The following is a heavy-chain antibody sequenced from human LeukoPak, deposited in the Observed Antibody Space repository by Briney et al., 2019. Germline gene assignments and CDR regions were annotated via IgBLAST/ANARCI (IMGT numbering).Heavy chain of an antibody. V-gene: IGHV4-59*01. CDR1: GGSISSYY. Sequence: SETLSLTCPVSGGSISSYYWSWIRQPPGKGLEWIGYIYYSGSTNYNPSLKSRVTISVDTSKNQFSLKLSSVTAADTAVYYCARYEVVTAYFDYWGQGTLVTVSS. CDR3: ARYEVVTAYFDY. J-gene: IGHJ4*02. D-gene: IGHD2-21*02. CDR2: IYYSGST.